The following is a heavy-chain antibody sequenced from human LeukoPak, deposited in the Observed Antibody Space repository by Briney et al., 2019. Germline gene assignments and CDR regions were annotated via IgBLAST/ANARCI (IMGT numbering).Heavy chain of an antibody. D-gene: IGHD3-22*01. Sequence: SGGSLRLSCAASGFTFNDYYMSWIRQAPGKGLEWISYISSSGAHTEYADSVKGRFTISRDNARNSLFLQMNSLRAEDTAVYYCVRDVYDRSGSHWFDPWGQGALVTVSS. J-gene: IGHJ5*02. CDR1: GFTFNDYY. V-gene: IGHV3-11*06. CDR2: ISSSGAHT. CDR3: VRDVYDRSGSHWFDP.